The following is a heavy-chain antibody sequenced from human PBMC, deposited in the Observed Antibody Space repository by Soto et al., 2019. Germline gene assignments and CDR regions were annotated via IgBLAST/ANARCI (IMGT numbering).Heavy chain of an antibody. Sequence: QVQLQESGPGLVKPSETLSLTCTVSGGSISSYYWSWIRQPPGKGLEWIGYIYYSGSTNYNPSLKTRVTISVYTSKNQFSLKMSSVPAANTAVYYCAGVGGGYESGWFDPWGQGTLVTVSS. D-gene: IGHD5-12*01. CDR1: GGSISSYY. CDR3: AGVGGGYESGWFDP. J-gene: IGHJ5*02. CDR2: IYYSGST. V-gene: IGHV4-59*01.